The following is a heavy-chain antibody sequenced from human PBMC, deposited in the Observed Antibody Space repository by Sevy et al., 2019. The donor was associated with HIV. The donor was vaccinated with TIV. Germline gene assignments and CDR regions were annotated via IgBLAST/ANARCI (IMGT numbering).Heavy chain of an antibody. CDR1: GFTFSSYA. Sequence: GGSLRLSCAASGFTFSSYAMSWVRQAPGKGLEWVSAISGSGGSTYSADSVKGRFTISRDNSKNTLYLQMNSLRAEDTAVYYCAKGVLTATYYYYYYYGMDVWGQGTTVTVSS. J-gene: IGHJ6*02. D-gene: IGHD3-9*01. CDR2: ISGSGGST. CDR3: AKGVLTATYYYYYYYGMDV. V-gene: IGHV3-23*01.